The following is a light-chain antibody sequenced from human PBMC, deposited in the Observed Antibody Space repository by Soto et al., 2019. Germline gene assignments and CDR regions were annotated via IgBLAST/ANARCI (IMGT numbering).Light chain of an antibody. V-gene: IGLV2-11*01. CDR3: CSYAGRYTLVV. CDR2: DVS. CDR1: SSDVGGYNY. J-gene: IGLJ2*01. Sequence: QSVLTQPRSVSGSPGQSVTISCTGTSSDVGGYNYVSWYQQHPGKAPKLMIYDVSKRPSGVPDRFSGSKSGNTASLTISGLQAEDEADYYCCSYAGRYTLVVIGGGTKLTVL.